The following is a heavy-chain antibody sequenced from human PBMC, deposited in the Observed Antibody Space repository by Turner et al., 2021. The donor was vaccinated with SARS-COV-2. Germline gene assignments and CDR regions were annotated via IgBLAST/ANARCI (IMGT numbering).Heavy chain of an antibody. D-gene: IGHD5-12*01. Sequence: QVQLQESGPGLVKPSESLSLTCTVSGGSISSYYWSWIRQPPGKGLEWIGYIYYSGSTNYNPSLKSRVTISIDTSKNQFSLKLSSVTAADTAVYYCARTDGYNYDYWGQGTLVTVSS. CDR1: GGSISSYY. V-gene: IGHV4-59*01. CDR2: IYYSGST. CDR3: ARTDGYNYDY. J-gene: IGHJ4*02.